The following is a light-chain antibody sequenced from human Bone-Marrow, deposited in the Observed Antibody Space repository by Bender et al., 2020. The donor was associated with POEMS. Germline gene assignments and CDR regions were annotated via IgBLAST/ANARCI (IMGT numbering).Light chain of an antibody. CDR3: SSWTSSNNLV. Sequence: QSVLTQPPSVSGTPGQRVTISCSGSGSNIGGYPVNWYQQLPGSPPKVLIYANNVRPSGVSNRFSGSKSGNTASLTISGLQAEDEADYYCSSWTSSNNLVFGGGTRLTVL. J-gene: IGLJ2*01. CDR2: ANN. V-gene: IGLV1-44*01. CDR1: GSNIGGYP.